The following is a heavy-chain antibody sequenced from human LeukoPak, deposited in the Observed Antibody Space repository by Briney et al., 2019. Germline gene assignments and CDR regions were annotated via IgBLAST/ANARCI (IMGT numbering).Heavy chain of an antibody. D-gene: IGHD6-19*01. V-gene: IGHV3-30*02. CDR1: GFTFSSYG. CDR3: AKSQGSGWYDPRPDY. CDR2: IRYDGSNK. J-gene: IGHJ4*02. Sequence: GGSLRLSCAASGFTFSSYGMHWVRQAPGKGLEWVAFIRYDGSNKYYADSVKGRFTISRDNSKNTLYLQMNSLRAEDTAVYYCAKSQGSGWYDPRPDYWGQGTLVTVSS.